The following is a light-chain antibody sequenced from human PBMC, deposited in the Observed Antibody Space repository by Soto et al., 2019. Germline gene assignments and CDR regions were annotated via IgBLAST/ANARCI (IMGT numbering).Light chain of an antibody. Sequence: ETVLTQSPGTLSLSPGERATVFCRASEIVSTSWLAWYQQKPGQAPRVLIYDTSTRAVGIPDRFSGSGSGKEFTINVSCLEPEDFAMYYCQQYGSSPYTFGLGNKLEI. CDR1: EIVSTSW. CDR3: QQYGSSPYT. CDR2: DTS. J-gene: IGKJ2*01. V-gene: IGKV3-20*01.